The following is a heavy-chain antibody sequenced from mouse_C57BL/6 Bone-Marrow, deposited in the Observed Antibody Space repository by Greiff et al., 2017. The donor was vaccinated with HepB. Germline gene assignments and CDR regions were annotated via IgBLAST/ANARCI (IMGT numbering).Heavy chain of an antibody. CDR1: GYTFTDYY. D-gene: IGHD1-1*01. Sequence: EVKLQESGPVLVKPGASVKMSCKASGYTFTDYYMNWVKQSHGKSLEWIGVINPYNGGTSYNQKFKGKATLTVDKSSSTAYMELNSLTSEDSAVYYCARERFITTVVADYWGQGTTLTVSS. CDR2: INPYNGGT. CDR3: ARERFITTVVADY. V-gene: IGHV1-19*01. J-gene: IGHJ2*01.